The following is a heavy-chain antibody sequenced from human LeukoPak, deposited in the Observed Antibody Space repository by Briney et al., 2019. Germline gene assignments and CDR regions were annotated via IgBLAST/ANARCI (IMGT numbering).Heavy chain of an antibody. Sequence: ASVKVSCKASGYTFITYYMHWVRQAPGQGLEWMGIINPSGGSTSYAQRFQGRATMTGDTSTSTVYMELSSLRSEDTAVYYCARSRLLLDYWGQGTLATVSS. V-gene: IGHV1-46*01. CDR3: ARSRLLLDY. CDR2: INPSGGST. CDR1: GYTFITYY. D-gene: IGHD2-21*02. J-gene: IGHJ4*02.